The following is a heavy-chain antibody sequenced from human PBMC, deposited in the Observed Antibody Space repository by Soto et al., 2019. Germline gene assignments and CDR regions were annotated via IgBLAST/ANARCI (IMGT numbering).Heavy chain of an antibody. CDR2: IYYSGT. Sequence: PSETLSLTCTVSGASSSNYHWNWIRQPPGKGLEWIGYIYYSGTYYNPSLTSRVSMSLDTPKTQFSLNLKSVKTSDTAVYFCDLGGFNYGRPFDFWGHGTQVTVSS. D-gene: IGHD5-18*01. V-gene: IGHV4-59*01. CDR1: GASSSNYH. CDR3: DLGGFNYGRPFDF. J-gene: IGHJ4*01.